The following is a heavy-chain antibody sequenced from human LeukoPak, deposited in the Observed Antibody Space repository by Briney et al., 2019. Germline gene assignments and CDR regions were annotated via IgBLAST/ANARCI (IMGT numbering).Heavy chain of an antibody. V-gene: IGHV5-51*01. CDR2: IYPGDSDT. CDR1: GYSFTSYW. D-gene: IGHD1-26*01. Sequence: HGESLKISCNGSGYSFTSYWIGWVRQMPGKGLEWMGIIYPGDSDTRYSPSFQGQVTISADKSISTAYLQWSSLKASDTAMYYCARREDSGSYSDAFDIWGQGTMVTVSS. J-gene: IGHJ3*02. CDR3: ARREDSGSYSDAFDI.